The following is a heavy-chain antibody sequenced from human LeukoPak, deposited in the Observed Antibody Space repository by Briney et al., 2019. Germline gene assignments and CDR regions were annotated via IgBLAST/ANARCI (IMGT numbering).Heavy chain of an antibody. Sequence: GGSLRLSCAASGFTFSSYGMHWVRQAPGKGLEWVAFIRYDGSKIHYADSVKGRFTISRDNSKNTLYLQMNSLRAEDTAVYYCARSVGGSYYYRGAPYLDYWGQGTLVTVSS. D-gene: IGHD1-26*01. J-gene: IGHJ4*02. V-gene: IGHV3-30*02. CDR1: GFTFSSYG. CDR3: ARSVGGSYYYRGAPYLDY. CDR2: IRYDGSKI.